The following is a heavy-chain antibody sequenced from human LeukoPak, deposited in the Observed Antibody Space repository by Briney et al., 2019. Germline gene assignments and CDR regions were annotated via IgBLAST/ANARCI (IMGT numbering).Heavy chain of an antibody. CDR2: IYYGGST. J-gene: IGHJ2*01. CDR3: ARSKLEKLEFHYWYFDL. D-gene: IGHD1-1*01. Sequence: SETLSLTCTVSGGSISSYYWSWIRQPPGKGLEWIGYIYYGGSTNYNPSLKSRVTISVDTSKNQFSLKLSSVTAADTAVYCCARSKLEKLEFHYWYFDLWGRGTLVTVSS. V-gene: IGHV4-59*08. CDR1: GGSISSYY.